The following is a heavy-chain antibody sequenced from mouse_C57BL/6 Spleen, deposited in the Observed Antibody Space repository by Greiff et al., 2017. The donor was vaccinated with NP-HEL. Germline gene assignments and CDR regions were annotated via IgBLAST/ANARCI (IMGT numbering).Heavy chain of an antibody. CDR3: ARFTTVVARDY. D-gene: IGHD1-1*01. J-gene: IGHJ2*01. V-gene: IGHV1-59*01. CDR1: GYTFTSYW. Sequence: VQLQQPGAELVRPGTSVKLSCKASGYTFTSYWMHWVKQRPGQGLEWIGVIDPSDSYTNYNQKFKGKATLTVDTSSSTAYMQLSSLTSEDSAVYYCARFTTVVARDYWGQGTTLTVSS. CDR2: IDPSDSYT.